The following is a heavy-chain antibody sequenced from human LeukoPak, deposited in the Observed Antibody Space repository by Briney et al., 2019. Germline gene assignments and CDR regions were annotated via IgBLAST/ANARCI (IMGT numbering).Heavy chain of an antibody. CDR1: GGSISSYY. J-gene: IGHJ4*02. V-gene: IGHV3-7*01. Sequence: ETLSLTCTVSGGSISSYYWSWIRQPPGKGLEWVANIKQDGSEKYYVDSVKGRFTISRDNAKNSLYLQMNSLRAEDTAVYYCARDTASAFDYWGRGTLVTVS. CDR3: ARDTASAFDY. D-gene: IGHD5-18*01. CDR2: IKQDGSEK.